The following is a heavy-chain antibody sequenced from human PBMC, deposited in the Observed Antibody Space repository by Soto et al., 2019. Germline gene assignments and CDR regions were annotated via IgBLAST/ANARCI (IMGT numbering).Heavy chain of an antibody. CDR2: VSHDGRNT. J-gene: IGHJ4*02. D-gene: IGHD6-19*01. V-gene: IGHV3-30*18. CDR3: AKGGRQWLVTSDFNY. CDR1: GFTFSDYA. Sequence: PGGSLRHSCAASGFTFSDYAMHWVRQAPGKGLEWVAVVSHDGRNTHYADSVKGRFTISRASSKNTVSLEMTSLRAEDTAVYYCAKGGRQWLVTSDFNYWGQGALVTVSS.